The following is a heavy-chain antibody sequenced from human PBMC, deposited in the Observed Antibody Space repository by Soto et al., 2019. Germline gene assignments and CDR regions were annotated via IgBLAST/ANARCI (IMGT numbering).Heavy chain of an antibody. D-gene: IGHD6-6*01. Sequence: QVQLVQSGAEVKKPGSSVKVSCKASGGTFSSYAISWVRQAPGQGLEWMGGIIPIFGTANYAQKFQGRVTITADESTSTAYRELSSLRSEDTAVYYCARDDSSSTYYYYYGMDVWGQGTTVTVSS. V-gene: IGHV1-69*01. J-gene: IGHJ6*02. CDR3: ARDDSSSTYYYYYGMDV. CDR1: GGTFSSYA. CDR2: IIPIFGTA.